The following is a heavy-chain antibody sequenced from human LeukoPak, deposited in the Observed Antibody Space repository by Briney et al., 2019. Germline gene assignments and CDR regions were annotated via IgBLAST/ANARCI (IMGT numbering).Heavy chain of an antibody. V-gene: IGHV1-24*01. CDR2: FDPEDGET. D-gene: IGHD5-18*01. CDR1: GYTLTELS. CDR3: ATGVWSGGYSYGPFDY. Sequence: ASVKVSCKVSGYTLTELSMHWVRQAPGKGLGWMGGFDPEDGETIYAQKFQGRVTMTEDTSTDTAYMELSSLRSEDTAVYYCATGVWSGGYSYGPFDYWGQGTLVTVSS. J-gene: IGHJ4*02.